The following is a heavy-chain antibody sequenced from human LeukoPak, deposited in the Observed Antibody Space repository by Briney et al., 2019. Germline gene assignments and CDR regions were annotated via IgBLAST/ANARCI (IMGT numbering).Heavy chain of an antibody. V-gene: IGHV4-34*01. CDR3: ARARRGPTVPAAMMGYYYYGMDV. Sequence: SETLSLTCAVYGGSFSGYYWSWIRQPPGKGLEWIGEINHSGSTNYNPSLKSRVTISVDTSKNQFSLKLSSVTAADTAVYYCARARRGPTVPAAMMGYYYYGMDVWGKGTTVTVSS. D-gene: IGHD2-2*01. CDR2: INHSGST. CDR1: GGSFSGYY. J-gene: IGHJ6*04.